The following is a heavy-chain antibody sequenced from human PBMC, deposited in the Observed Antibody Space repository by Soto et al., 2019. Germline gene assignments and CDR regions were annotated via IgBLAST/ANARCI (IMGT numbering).Heavy chain of an antibody. CDR1: GGSFTSNNW. V-gene: IGHV4-4*02. CDR2: IYRTGST. Sequence: SETLSLTCAVSGGSFTSNNWWTWVRQPPGQGLEWIGEIYRTGSTNYNPSLKSRVTVSLDKSEDQFSLKVTSLTAADTAVYYCASRDPGTSVDYWGQGTLVTVSS. J-gene: IGHJ4*02. D-gene: IGHD1-7*01. CDR3: ASRDPGTSVDY.